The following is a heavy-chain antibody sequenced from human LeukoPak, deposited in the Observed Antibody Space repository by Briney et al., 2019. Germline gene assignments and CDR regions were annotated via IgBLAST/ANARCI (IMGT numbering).Heavy chain of an antibody. CDR2: INHSGST. J-gene: IGHJ5*02. CDR1: GDSISGSSDY. V-gene: IGHV4-39*07. CDR3: ARDVQRASYQLLLDWFDP. D-gene: IGHD2-2*01. Sequence: KASETLSLTCTVSGDSISGSSDYWGWIRQPPGNGLEWIGEINHSGSTNYNPSLKSRVTISVDTSKNQSSLKLRSVTAADTAVYYCARDVQRASYQLLLDWFDPWGQGTLVTVSS.